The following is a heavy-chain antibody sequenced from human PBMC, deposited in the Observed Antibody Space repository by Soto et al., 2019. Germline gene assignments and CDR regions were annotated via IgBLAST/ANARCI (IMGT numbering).Heavy chain of an antibody. CDR2: IYYSGST. V-gene: IGHV4-39*01. D-gene: IGHD3-16*01. J-gene: IGHJ4*02. CDR1: GGSISSSSYY. Sequence: PSETLSLTCTVSGGSISSSSYYWGWIRQPPGKGLEWIGSIYYSGSTYYNPSLKSRVTISVDTSKNQFSLKLSSVTAADTAVYYCARTWGAVYFDYWGQGTLVTVSS. CDR3: ARTWGAVYFDY.